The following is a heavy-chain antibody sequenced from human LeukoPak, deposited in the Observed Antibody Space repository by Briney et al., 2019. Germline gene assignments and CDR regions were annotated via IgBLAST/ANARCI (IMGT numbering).Heavy chain of an antibody. CDR3: AKDVGKWESLHFFDY. CDR1: GFTVSSNY. V-gene: IGHV3-53*01. J-gene: IGHJ4*02. CDR2: IFSGGGT. Sequence: PGGSLRLSCAASGFTVSSNYMSWVRQAPGKGLEWASVIFSGGGTYYADSVKGRFTISRDDSRNTLYLQMNSLRGDDTAVYYCAKDVGKWESLHFFDYWGQGTLVTVSS. D-gene: IGHD1-26*01.